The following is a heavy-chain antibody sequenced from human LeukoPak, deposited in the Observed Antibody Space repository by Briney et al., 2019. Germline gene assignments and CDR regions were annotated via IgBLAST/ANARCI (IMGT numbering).Heavy chain of an antibody. CDR2: IYTSGST. CDR1: GGSISSYY. CDR3: ARNFDWSPSQIWYFGY. V-gene: IGHV4-4*07. D-gene: IGHD3-9*01. J-gene: IGHJ4*02. Sequence: PSGTLSLTCTVSGGSISSYYWSWIRQPAGKGLEWIGRIYTSGSTNYNPSLKSRVTMSVDTSKNQFSLKLSSVTAADTAVYYCARNFDWSPSQIWYFGYWGQGTLVTVSS.